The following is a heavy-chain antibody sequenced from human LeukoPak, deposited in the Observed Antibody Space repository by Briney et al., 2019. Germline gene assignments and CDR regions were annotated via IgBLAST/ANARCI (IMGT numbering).Heavy chain of an antibody. J-gene: IGHJ4*02. CDR1: GFTFSSYG. CDR2: IRYDGSNK. D-gene: IGHD3-3*01. CDR3: AKDRTIFGVVTSPIDY. V-gene: IGHV3-30*02. Sequence: PGGSLRLSCAASGFTFSSYGMHWVRQAPGKGLEWVAFIRYDGSNKYYADSVKGRFTISRDNSKNTLYLQMNSLRAEDTAVYYCAKDRTIFGVVTSPIDYWGQGTLVTVSS.